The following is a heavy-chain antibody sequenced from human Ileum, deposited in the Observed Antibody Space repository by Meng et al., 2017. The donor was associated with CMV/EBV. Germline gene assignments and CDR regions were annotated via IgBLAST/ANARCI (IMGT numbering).Heavy chain of an antibody. CDR2: ISSSSSYI. D-gene: IGHD3-22*01. V-gene: IGHV3-21*01. CDR1: GFTFSSYS. Sequence: GESLKISCAASGFTFSSYSMNWVRQAPGKGLEWVSSISSSSSYIYYADSVKGRFTISRDNAKNSLYLQMNSLRAEDTAVYYCARGKNPSSGYYEKTKADYWGQGTLVNVSS. CDR3: ARGKNPSSGYYEKTKADY. J-gene: IGHJ4*02.